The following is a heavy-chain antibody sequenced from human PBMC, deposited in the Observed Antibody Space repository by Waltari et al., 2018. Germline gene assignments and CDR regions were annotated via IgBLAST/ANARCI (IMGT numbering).Heavy chain of an antibody. CDR1: GDSINRDNYY. CDR3: ASYDIWNGYYLDW. Sequence: QLQLQESGPGLVNPSETLSLTCTVSGDSINRDNYYWAWSRRPPGKGLEWIGSIYYRGTTYYSPSLNSRVTISIDTSRKHFSLKLTSVTAADTTTYYCASYDIWNGYYLDWWGQGTLVTVSS. CDR2: IYYRGTT. V-gene: IGHV4-39*01. J-gene: IGHJ4*02. D-gene: IGHD3-3*01.